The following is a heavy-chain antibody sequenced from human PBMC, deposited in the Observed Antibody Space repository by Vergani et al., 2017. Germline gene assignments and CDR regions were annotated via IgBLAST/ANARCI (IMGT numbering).Heavy chain of an antibody. V-gene: IGHV1-69*12. J-gene: IGHJ6*02. D-gene: IGHD5-18*01. Sequence: QVQLVQSGAEVKKPGSSVKVSCKASGVTFSSYAISWVRQAPGQGLEWMGGIIPIFGTANYAQKFQGRVTITADESTSTAYMELSSLRSEDTAVYYCARGAPYSYGPPGYYGMDVWGQGTTVTVSS. CDR3: ARGAPYSYGPPGYYGMDV. CDR2: IIPIFGTA. CDR1: GVTFSSYA.